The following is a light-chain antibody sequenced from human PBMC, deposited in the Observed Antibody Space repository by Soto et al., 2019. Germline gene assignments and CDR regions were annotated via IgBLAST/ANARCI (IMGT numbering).Light chain of an antibody. CDR2: DGS. V-gene: IGKV1-8*01. CDR3: QQYYSYPPT. Sequence: IRVTQSPSSLSASRGDTITITCRASQRITNYLAWYQHKPGRAPNLLLYDGSTLQGGVPSRFSGSGSGTDFSLPITSLQSEDVATYFCQQYYSYPPTFGQGTRVEI. J-gene: IGKJ1*01. CDR1: QRITNY.